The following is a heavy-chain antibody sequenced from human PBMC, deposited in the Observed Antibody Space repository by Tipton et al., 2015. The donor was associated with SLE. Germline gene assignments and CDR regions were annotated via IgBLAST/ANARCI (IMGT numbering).Heavy chain of an antibody. CDR1: GGSISSYY. Sequence: LRLSCTVSGGSISSYYWSWIRQPPGKGLEWIGYIYYSGSTNYNPSLKSRVTISVDTSKNQFSLKLSSVTAADTAVYYCARGGVDTAMVDYWGQGTLVTVSS. J-gene: IGHJ4*02. D-gene: IGHD5-18*01. V-gene: IGHV4-59*08. CDR3: ARGGVDTAMVDY. CDR2: IYYSGST.